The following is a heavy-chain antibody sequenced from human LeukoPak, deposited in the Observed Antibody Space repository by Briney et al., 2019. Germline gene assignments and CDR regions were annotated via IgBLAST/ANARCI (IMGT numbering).Heavy chain of an antibody. V-gene: IGHV1-46*01. CDR3: ARDLGIAGTIYFDY. CDR1: GYTFTSYG. Sequence: VKVXXKASGYTFTSYGISWVRQAPGQGLEWMGIINSGTGSTSYAQKFQGRVTMTRDTSTSTVYMVLSSLRSEDTAVYYCARDLGIAGTIYFDYWGQGTLVTVSS. J-gene: IGHJ4*02. D-gene: IGHD1-20*01. CDR2: INSGTGST.